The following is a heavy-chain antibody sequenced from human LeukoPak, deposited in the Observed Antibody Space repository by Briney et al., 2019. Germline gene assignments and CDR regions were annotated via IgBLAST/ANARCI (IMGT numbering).Heavy chain of an antibody. D-gene: IGHD3-22*01. J-gene: IGHJ4*02. V-gene: IGHV4-59*01. CDR2: IYYSGST. CDR3: ARSYYDSGGYLDY. Sequence: SETLSLTCTVSGGSISSYYWSWIRQPPGQGLESIGYIYYSGSTNYNPSLKSRVTISVDTSKNQFSLKLSSVTAADTAVYYCARSYYDSGGYLDYWGQGALVTVSS. CDR1: GGSISSYY.